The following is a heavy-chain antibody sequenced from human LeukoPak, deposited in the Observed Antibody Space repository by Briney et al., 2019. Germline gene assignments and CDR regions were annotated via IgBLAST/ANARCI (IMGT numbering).Heavy chain of an antibody. J-gene: IGHJ4*02. D-gene: IGHD6-13*01. V-gene: IGHV3-43*02. CDR3: ARPAAAGLDY. CDR2: ISGDGGST. Sequence: PGGSLRLSCAASGFTLDDYAMHWVRQAPGKGLEWVSLISGDGGSTYYADSVKGRFTISRDNSKNSLYLQMNSLRTEDTALYYCARPAAAGLDYWGQGTLVTVSS. CDR1: GFTLDDYA.